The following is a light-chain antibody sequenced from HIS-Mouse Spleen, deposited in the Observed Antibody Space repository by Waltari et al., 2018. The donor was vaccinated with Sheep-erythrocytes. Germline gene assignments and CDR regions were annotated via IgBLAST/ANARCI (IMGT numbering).Light chain of an antibody. V-gene: IGLV2-11*01. Sequence: QSALTQPRSVSGSPGQSVTISCPGPSSDVGGYNYVPWYQQHPGKAPKLMIYDVSKRPSGVPDRFSGSKSGNTASLTISGLQAEDEADYYCCSYAGSYTYVFGTGTKVTVL. CDR3: CSYAGSYTYV. CDR2: DVS. J-gene: IGLJ1*01. CDR1: SSDVGGYNY.